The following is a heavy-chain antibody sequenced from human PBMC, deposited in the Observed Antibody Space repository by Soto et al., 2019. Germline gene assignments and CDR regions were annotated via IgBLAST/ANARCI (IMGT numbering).Heavy chain of an antibody. V-gene: IGHV1-69*13. Sequence: SVKVSCKASGVTFNRQDMRWVRQAPGQGLEWMGGIIPMFGTQHYAEKFQDRVTITADESTGTAYLERSSLTSKDTAVYYCATSQGRDGYSFDYWGPGTLVTVSS. D-gene: IGHD5-12*01. CDR3: ATSQGRDGYSFDY. CDR1: GVTFNRQD. CDR2: IIPMFGTQ. J-gene: IGHJ4*02.